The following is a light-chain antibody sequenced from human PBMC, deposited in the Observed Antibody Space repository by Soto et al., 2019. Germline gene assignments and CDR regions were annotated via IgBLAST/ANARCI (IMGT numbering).Light chain of an antibody. CDR2: GAS. Sequence: EIVLTQSPCTLSLSPGERATLSCRASHSVSSSYLAWYQQKPGQAPRLLIYGASTRATDIPARFSGTGSGTDFTLTISSLAPEDFAVYYCQERNSGPPWTCGQGTKV. CDR3: QERNSGPPWT. CDR1: HSVSSSY. V-gene: IGKV3D-20*02. J-gene: IGKJ1*01.